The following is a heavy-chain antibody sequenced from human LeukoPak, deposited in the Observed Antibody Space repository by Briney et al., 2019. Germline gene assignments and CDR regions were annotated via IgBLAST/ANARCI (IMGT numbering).Heavy chain of an antibody. CDR3: ARDRENWGHYYYYYMDV. D-gene: IGHD7-27*01. J-gene: IGHJ6*03. CDR2: ISYDGSNK. CDR1: GFTFSSYG. V-gene: IGHV3-30*03. Sequence: PGGSLRLSCAASGFTFSSYGMHWVRQAPGKGLEWVAVISYDGSNKYYADSVKGRFTISRDNSKNTLYLQMNSLRAEDTAVYYCARDRENWGHYYYYYMDVWGEGTTVTVSS.